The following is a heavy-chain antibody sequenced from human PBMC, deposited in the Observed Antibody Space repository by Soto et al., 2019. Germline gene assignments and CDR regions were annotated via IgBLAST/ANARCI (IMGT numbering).Heavy chain of an antibody. D-gene: IGHD3-3*01. V-gene: IGHV1-24*01. J-gene: IGHJ4*02. Sequence: ASVKVSCKVSGYTLTELSMHWVRQAPGKGLEWMGGFDPEDGETIYAQKFQGRVTMTEDTSTDTAYMELSSLRSEDTAVYYCATDLVRPITIFGVVTPTWGQGTLVTVSS. CDR3: ATDLVRPITIFGVVTPT. CDR2: FDPEDGET. CDR1: GYTLTELS.